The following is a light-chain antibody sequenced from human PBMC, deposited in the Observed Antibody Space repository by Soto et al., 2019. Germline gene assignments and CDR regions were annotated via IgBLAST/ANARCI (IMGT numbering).Light chain of an antibody. CDR1: QSVGNN. Sequence: EIVMTQSPATLSVSPGERTTLSCRASQSVGNNLAWYQQKPGQAPRLLIYGAYTRATGIPARFSGSGSGTDFTLTISSLQSEDFAVYYCQQRSNWLTFGGGTKVEIK. J-gene: IGKJ4*01. CDR3: QQRSNWLT. CDR2: GAY. V-gene: IGKV3-15*01.